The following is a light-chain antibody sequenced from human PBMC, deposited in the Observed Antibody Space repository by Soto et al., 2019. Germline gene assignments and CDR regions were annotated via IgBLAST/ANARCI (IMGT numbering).Light chain of an antibody. Sequence: EIVLTQSPATLSLSPGERATLSCRASQSVSRYLAWYQHKPGQAPRLLIYDASKRATGIPARFSGSGSGTDVTLTISSLEPEDFAVYYCQQRSNWPPTWTFGQGTSVEIK. CDR2: DAS. CDR3: QQRSNWPPTWT. V-gene: IGKV3-11*01. J-gene: IGKJ1*01. CDR1: QSVSRY.